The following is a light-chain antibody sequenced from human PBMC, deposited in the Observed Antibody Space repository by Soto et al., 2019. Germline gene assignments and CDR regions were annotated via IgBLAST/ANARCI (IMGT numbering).Light chain of an antibody. J-gene: IGKJ5*01. CDR2: GIS. CDR1: QSVNSN. CDR3: QQYSKWPIT. Sequence: EMVMTQSPAILSVSPGESATLSCRASQSVNSNYLAWYQQQPGQPPRLLIYGISTRATGIPARFSGSGSGTEFSLTISSLQSEDFAVYYCQQYSKWPITFGQGTRLEI. V-gene: IGKV3-15*01.